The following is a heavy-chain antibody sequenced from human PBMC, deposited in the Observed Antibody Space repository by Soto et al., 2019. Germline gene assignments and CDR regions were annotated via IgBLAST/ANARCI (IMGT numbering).Heavy chain of an antibody. CDR3: AVAVAGPTAIGY. V-gene: IGHV3-74*01. CDR1: GFTFSSYW. Sequence: GGSLRLSCAASGFTFSSYWMHWVRQAPGKGLVWVSRINSDGSSTSYADSVKGRFTISRDNAKNTLYLQMYSLRAEDTAVYYCAVAVAGPTAIGYWGQGTLVTVSS. D-gene: IGHD6-19*01. CDR2: INSDGSST. J-gene: IGHJ4*02.